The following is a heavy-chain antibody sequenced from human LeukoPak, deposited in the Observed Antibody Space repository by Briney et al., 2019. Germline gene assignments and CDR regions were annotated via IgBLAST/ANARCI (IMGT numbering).Heavy chain of an antibody. Sequence: SETLSLTCTVSGGSTSTYYWSWIRQPPGKGLEWIGYIYSSGTTNYNPSLKSRVTISIDTSKNQFSLKLTSVTAADTAVYYCASTRGAYYSGYYYYMDVWGKGTTVAVSS. J-gene: IGHJ6*03. CDR3: ASTRGAYYSGYYYYMDV. V-gene: IGHV4-4*09. CDR1: GGSTSTYY. CDR2: IYSSGTT. D-gene: IGHD3-3*01.